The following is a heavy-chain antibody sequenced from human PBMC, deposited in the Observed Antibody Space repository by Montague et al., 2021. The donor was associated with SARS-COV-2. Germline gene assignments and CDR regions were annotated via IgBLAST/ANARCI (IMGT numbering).Heavy chain of an antibody. CDR2: IKQDGSEK. D-gene: IGHD2-15*01. J-gene: IGHJ6*02. Sequence: SLILSCAASGFTFSSYWMSWVRQAPGKGLEWVANIKQDGSEKYYVDSVNGRFTISRDNAKNSLYLQMNSLRAEDTAVYYCARDSVVVAAMYYYYGMDVWGQGTTVTVSS. CDR1: GFTFSSYW. V-gene: IGHV3-7*01. CDR3: ARDSVVVAAMYYYYGMDV.